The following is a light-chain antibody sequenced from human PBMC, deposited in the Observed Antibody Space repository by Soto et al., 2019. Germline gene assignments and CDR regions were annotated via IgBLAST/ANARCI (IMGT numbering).Light chain of an antibody. Sequence: QSALTQPASVSGSPGQSITISCTGTSSDVGTYDLVSWYQQHPGKAPKLAISAVTKRPSGVSDRFSGSKSGNTASLTISGLQTEDEADYYCCSYSGPSTYVVFGGGTKLTVL. CDR1: SSDVGTYDL. V-gene: IGLV2-23*02. CDR3: CSYSGPSTYVV. J-gene: IGLJ2*01. CDR2: AVT.